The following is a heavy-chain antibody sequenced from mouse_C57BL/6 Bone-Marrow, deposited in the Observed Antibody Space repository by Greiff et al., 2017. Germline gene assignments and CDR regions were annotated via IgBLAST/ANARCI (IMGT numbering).Heavy chain of an antibody. J-gene: IGHJ2*01. D-gene: IGHD1-1*01. CDR1: GFTFSSYA. CDR3: ASEGGSSSFDY. Sequence: EVKLMESGGGLVKPGGSLKLSCAASGFTFSSYAMSWVRQTPEKRLEWVATISDGGSYTYYPDNVKGRFTISRDNAKNNLYLQMSHLKSEDTAMYYCASEGGSSSFDYWGQGTTLTVSS. CDR2: ISDGGSYT. V-gene: IGHV5-4*03.